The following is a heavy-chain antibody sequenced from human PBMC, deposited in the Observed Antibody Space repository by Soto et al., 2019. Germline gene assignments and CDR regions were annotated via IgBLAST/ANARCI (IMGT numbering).Heavy chain of an antibody. CDR2: IYPGDSDT. D-gene: IGHD6-6*01. CDR3: ARSRYSSSSFHYYYGMDV. J-gene: IGHJ6*02. V-gene: IGHV5-51*01. CDR1: GYSFTSYW. Sequence: PGESLKISCKGSGYSFTSYWIGWVRQMPGKGLEWTGIIYPGDSDTRYSPSFQGQVTISADKSISTAYLQWSSLKASDTAMYYCARSRYSSSSFHYYYGMDVWGQGTTVTVSS.